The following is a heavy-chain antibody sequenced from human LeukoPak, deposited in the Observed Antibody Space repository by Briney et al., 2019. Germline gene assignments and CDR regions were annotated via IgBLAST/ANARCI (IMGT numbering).Heavy chain of an antibody. D-gene: IGHD6-13*01. CDR1: GFTFSSYA. CDR3: ARARYSSSWLRASGSQFIDY. Sequence: PGRSLRLSCAASGFTFSSYAMHWVRQAPGKGLEWVAVISYDGSNKYYADSVKGRFTISRDNSKTTLYLQMTGLRAEDTAVYDGARARYSSSWLRASGSQFIDYWGQGTLVTVSS. CDR2: ISYDGSNK. V-gene: IGHV3-30*04. J-gene: IGHJ4*02.